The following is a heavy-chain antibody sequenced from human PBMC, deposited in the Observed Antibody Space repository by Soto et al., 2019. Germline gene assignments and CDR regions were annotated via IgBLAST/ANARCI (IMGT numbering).Heavy chain of an antibody. CDR1: GYSFTTHG. J-gene: IGHJ6*02. Sequence: QVQLVQSEAEVRKPGASVKVSCKASGYSFTTHGISWVRRAPGHGLEWMGWISAYNGDTHYVQRFQGRLTMTTDTSTSTAYMELSSLTSDDTAVYYCARDPPFSGILRGTPLMDVWGQGTTGTVSS. CDR3: ARDPPFSGILRGTPLMDV. V-gene: IGHV1-18*04. CDR2: ISAYNGDT. D-gene: IGHD4-17*01.